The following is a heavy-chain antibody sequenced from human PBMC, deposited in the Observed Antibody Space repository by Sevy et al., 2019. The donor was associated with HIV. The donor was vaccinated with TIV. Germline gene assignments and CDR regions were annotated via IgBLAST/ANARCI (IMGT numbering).Heavy chain of an antibody. D-gene: IGHD3-22*01. CDR2: ISYDGTIK. J-gene: IGHJ3*02. CDR3: ARTPNYSDDSSGSVHDAFDI. Sequence: GGSLRLSCAASGFTFSRYAMHWVRQAPGKGLEWVTIISYDGTIKYYAESVKGRFTISRDNSKNKLHLQMNRLSTDDTAVYYCARTPNYSDDSSGSVHDAFDIWGQGTTVTVSS. V-gene: IGHV3-30-3*01. CDR1: GFTFSRYA.